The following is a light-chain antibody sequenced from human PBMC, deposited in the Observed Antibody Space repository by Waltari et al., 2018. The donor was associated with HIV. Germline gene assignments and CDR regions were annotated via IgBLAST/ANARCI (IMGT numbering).Light chain of an antibody. Sequence: DIQMTQSPSPLSASVGDSTTMSCLASQNNSSCLAWYQQKPGQAPKLLIYKASSLETGVPSRFSGSASGTEFTLTISSLQPDDVATYYCQQYDTYEYSFGQGTKVEI. J-gene: IGKJ2*03. CDR3: QQYDTYEYS. V-gene: IGKV1-5*03. CDR2: KAS. CDR1: QNNSSC.